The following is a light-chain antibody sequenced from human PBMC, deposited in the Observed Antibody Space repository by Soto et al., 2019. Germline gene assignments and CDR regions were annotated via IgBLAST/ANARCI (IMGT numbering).Light chain of an antibody. CDR3: SSYTSSRTVL. Sequence: QSALTQPASVSGSPGQSITISCTGTSSDVGGYNYVSWYQQHPGKAPKLMIYDVSDRPSGVSNPFSGSKSGNTASLTISGFQAEDEADYYCSSYTSSRTVLFGGGTKLTVL. V-gene: IGLV2-14*01. CDR2: DVS. CDR1: SSDVGGYNY. J-gene: IGLJ2*01.